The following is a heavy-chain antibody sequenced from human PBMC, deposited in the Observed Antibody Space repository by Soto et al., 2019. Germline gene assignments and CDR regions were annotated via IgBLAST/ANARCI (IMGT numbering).Heavy chain of an antibody. CDR1: GFTFSRYA. CDR2: ISYDGSNK. Sequence: QVQLVESGGGVVQPGRSLRLSCAASGFTFSRYAMHWVRQAPGKGLEWVAAISYDGSNKYYADSVKGRFTISRDHSKNTVYLQMNSLRAEDTAVYYCARDSRWYTYYYGMDVWAQGTTVTVSS. D-gene: IGHD6-13*01. V-gene: IGHV3-30-3*01. CDR3: ARDSRWYTYYYGMDV. J-gene: IGHJ6*02.